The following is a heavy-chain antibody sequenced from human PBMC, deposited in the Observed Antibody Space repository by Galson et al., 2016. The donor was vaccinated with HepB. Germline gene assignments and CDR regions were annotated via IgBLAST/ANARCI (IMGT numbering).Heavy chain of an antibody. Sequence: SVKVSCKASGYTFTDYTITWVRQAPGQGLEWMGWISPYTGDTNYAQRIQGRVTMTRDTSTSTVYMDLRSLRSDDTAIYYCARERPFYASGTNYRPGYYYYGMDDWGQGTTVTVSS. CDR1: GYTFTDYT. CDR2: ISPYTGDT. CDR3: ARERPFYASGTNYRPGYYYYGMDD. J-gene: IGHJ6*02. D-gene: IGHD3-10*01. V-gene: IGHV1-18*01.